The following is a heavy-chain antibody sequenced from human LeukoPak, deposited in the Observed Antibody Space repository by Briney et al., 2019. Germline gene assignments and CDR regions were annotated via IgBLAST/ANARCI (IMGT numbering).Heavy chain of an antibody. CDR1: GFPFSNHA. CDR3: ARVDDLDAFDI. J-gene: IGHJ3*02. V-gene: IGHV3-30*04. D-gene: IGHD2-2*03. Sequence: GGSLRLSCVTSGFPFSNHAMHWVRPGPGKGLEWVAVISDDGTSKFYADSVKGRFTIFRDNSKNTLFLQINSLRPEDTAMYYCARVDDLDAFDIWGQGTLVTVSS. CDR2: ISDDGTSK.